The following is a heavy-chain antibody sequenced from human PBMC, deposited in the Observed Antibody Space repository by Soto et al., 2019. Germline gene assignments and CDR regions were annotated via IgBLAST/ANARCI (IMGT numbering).Heavy chain of an antibody. Sequence: QVQLQQWGAGLLKPSETLSLTCAVSGEPFTDHFCTWIRQAPGKGLEWIGEINHGGRTYFNPSPKSRVTLSVDTSKNQFSLVLVSLTAADTGVDYCARGRVTNYYYYGADVWGQGTTVTVSS. V-gene: IGHV4-34*02. CDR3: ARGRVTNYYYYGADV. D-gene: IGHD2-8*01. CDR1: GEPFTDHF. J-gene: IGHJ6*02. CDR2: INHGGRT.